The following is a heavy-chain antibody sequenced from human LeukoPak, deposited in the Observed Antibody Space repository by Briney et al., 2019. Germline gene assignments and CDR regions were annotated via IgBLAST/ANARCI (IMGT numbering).Heavy chain of an antibody. J-gene: IGHJ3*02. Sequence: GGSLRLSCEASGFTFNNYWMSWVRQAPGKGPEWAANIKENGNEQYYADSVKGRFTISRDNVKQSLCLQMNSLRVEDTAVYYCARGPGDYDASDIWGQGTMVTVSS. CDR1: GFTFNNYW. CDR3: ARGPGDYDASDI. D-gene: IGHD4-11*01. V-gene: IGHV3-7*01. CDR2: IKENGNEQ.